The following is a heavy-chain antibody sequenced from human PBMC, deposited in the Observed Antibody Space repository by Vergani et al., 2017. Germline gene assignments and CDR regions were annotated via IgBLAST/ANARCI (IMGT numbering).Heavy chain of an antibody. J-gene: IGHJ4*02. CDR1: GFTFSSYA. Sequence: EVQLLESGGGLVQPGGSLRLSCAASGFTFSSYAMSWVRQAPGKGLEWVSSISSSSSYIYYADSVKGRFTISRDNAKNSLYLQMNSLRAEDTAVYYCARDKSFWGRRTTVTFDYWGQGTLVTVSS. CDR3: ARDKSFWGRRTTVTFDY. V-gene: IGHV3-21*01. CDR2: ISSSSSYI. D-gene: IGHD4-17*01.